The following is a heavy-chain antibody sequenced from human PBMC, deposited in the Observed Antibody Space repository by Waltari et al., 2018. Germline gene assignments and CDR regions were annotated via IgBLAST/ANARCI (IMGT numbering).Heavy chain of an antibody. V-gene: IGHV1-18*01. Sequence: QVQLVQSGAEVKKPGASVKVSCKASGYTFTSYGISWVRQAPGQGLEWMGWISAYNGNTNYAQKLQGRVTMTTDTSTSTAYMELRSLRSDDTAVYYWARGPPYTYYYGSGSYYAAYWGQGTLVTVSS. CDR3: ARGPPYTYYYGSGSYYAAY. J-gene: IGHJ4*02. CDR1: GYTFTSYG. D-gene: IGHD3-10*01. CDR2: ISAYNGNT.